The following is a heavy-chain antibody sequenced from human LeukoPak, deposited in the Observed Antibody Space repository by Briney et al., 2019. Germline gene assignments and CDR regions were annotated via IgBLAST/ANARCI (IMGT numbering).Heavy chain of an antibody. CDR1: GGSISSSTYY. CDR3: ARETTMVRGLSWFDP. J-gene: IGHJ5*02. D-gene: IGHD3-10*01. Sequence: SETLSLTCTVSGGSISSSTYYWGWIRQPPGKGLEWIGSIYYSGSTYYNPSLKSRVTISLDTSKNQFSLRLCSVTAADTAVYYCARETTMVRGLSWFDPWGQGTLVTVSS. CDR2: IYYSGST. V-gene: IGHV4-39*07.